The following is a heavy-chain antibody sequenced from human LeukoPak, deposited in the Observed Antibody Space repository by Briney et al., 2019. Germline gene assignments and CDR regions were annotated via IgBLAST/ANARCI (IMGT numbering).Heavy chain of an antibody. J-gene: IGHJ5*02. D-gene: IGHD3-9*01. V-gene: IGHV1-2*02. Sequence: GASVKVSCKASGYTFTGYYMHWVRQAPGQGLEWMGWINPNSGGTNYAQKFQGRVTMTRDTSISTAYMELSRLRSDDTAVYYCARRTVQVLRYFDWFPPQNYNWFDPWGQGTLVTVSS. CDR3: ARRTVQVLRYFDWFPPQNYNWFDP. CDR1: GYTFTGYY. CDR2: INPNSGGT.